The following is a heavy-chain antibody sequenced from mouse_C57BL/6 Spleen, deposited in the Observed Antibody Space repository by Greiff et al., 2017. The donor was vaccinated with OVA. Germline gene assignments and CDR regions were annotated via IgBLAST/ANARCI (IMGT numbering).Heavy chain of an antibody. CDR1: GFTFSSYT. V-gene: IGHV5-9*01. Sequence: EVQLVESGGGLVKPGGSLKLSCAASGFTFSSYTMSWVRQTPEKRLEWVATISGGGGNTYYPDSVKGRFTISRDNAKNTLYLQMSSLRSEDTALYYCARRYGNLYYFDYWGQGTTLTVSS. CDR3: ARRYGNLYYFDY. D-gene: IGHD2-1*01. CDR2: ISGGGGNT. J-gene: IGHJ2*01.